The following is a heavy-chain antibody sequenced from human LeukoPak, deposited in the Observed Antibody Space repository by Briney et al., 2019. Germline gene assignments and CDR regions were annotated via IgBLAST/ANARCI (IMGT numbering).Heavy chain of an antibody. D-gene: IGHD3/OR15-3a*01. CDR3: AKEWTVYYGY. J-gene: IGHJ4*02. Sequence: PGGSLRLSCAASGFTFSNYAMSWVRQAPGKGLEWVSTISGSGGTTYYADSVKGRFTISRDHSKNTLYLQMSGQRGDDTAVYYCAKEWTVYYGYWGQGTLVTVSS. CDR1: GFTFSNYA. CDR2: ISGSGGTT. V-gene: IGHV3-23*01.